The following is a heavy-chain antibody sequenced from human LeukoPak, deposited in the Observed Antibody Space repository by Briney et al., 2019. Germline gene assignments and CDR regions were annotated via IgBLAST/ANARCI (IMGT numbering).Heavy chain of an antibody. V-gene: IGHV3-21*04. D-gene: IGHD2-2*01. CDR1: GFTFSSYS. J-gene: IGHJ5*02. CDR2: ISSSGSTI. Sequence: GGSLRLSCAASGFTFSSYSMNWVRQAPGKGLEWVSSISSSGSTIYYADSVKGRFTISRDNAKNSLYLQMNSLRAEDTAVYYCAREVVPAAKGVGFDPWGQGTLVTVSS. CDR3: AREVVPAAKGVGFDP.